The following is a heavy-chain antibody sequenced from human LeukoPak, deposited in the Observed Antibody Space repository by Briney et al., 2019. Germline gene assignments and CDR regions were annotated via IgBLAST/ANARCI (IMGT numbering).Heavy chain of an antibody. V-gene: IGHV4-39*07. CDR2: IFYTGTT. J-gene: IGHJ4*02. CDR1: GGSISSSSYY. D-gene: IGHD2-21*02. Sequence: SETLSLTCIVSGGSISSSSYYWGWIRQPPGKGLEWIGSIFYTGTTYYNPSLKSRVTISVDTSKNQFSLKLSSVTAADTAVYYCARRQRALGRYCGGDCYPYYFDYWGQGTLVTVSS. CDR3: ARRQRALGRYCGGDCYPYYFDY.